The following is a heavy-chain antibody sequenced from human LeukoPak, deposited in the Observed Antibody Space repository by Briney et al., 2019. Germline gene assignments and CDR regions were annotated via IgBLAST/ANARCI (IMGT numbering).Heavy chain of an antibody. Sequence: PGGSLRLSCAASGFTFSTYWMSWVRQAPGKGLEWVAKIKQDGSEKYYVDSVKGRFTISRDNAKNSVNLQMNSLRVEDTAVYYCARGQLADVYWGQGALVTVSS. CDR3: ARGQLADVY. V-gene: IGHV3-7*01. D-gene: IGHD2-15*01. J-gene: IGHJ4*02. CDR1: GFTFSTYW. CDR2: IKQDGSEK.